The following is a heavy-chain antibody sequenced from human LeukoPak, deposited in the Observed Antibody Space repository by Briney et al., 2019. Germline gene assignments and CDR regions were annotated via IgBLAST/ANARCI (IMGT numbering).Heavy chain of an antibody. CDR3: AKSKGDFWSGYRATYYMDV. D-gene: IGHD3-3*01. Sequence: GGSLRPSCAASGFTVSSNEMNWVRQAPGKGLEWVSAISGSGGSTYYADSVKGRFTISRDNSKNTLYLQMNSLRAEDTAVYYCAKSKGDFWSGYRATYYMDVWGKGTTVTVSS. J-gene: IGHJ6*03. CDR2: ISGSGGST. CDR1: GFTVSSNE. V-gene: IGHV3-23*01.